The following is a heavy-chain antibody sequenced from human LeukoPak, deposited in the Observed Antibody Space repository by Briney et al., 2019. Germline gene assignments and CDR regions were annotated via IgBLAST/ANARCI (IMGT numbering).Heavy chain of an antibody. V-gene: IGHV5-51*01. Sequence: GESLKISCKGSGYRFTSYWIGWVRQMPGKGLEWMGIIYPGDSDTRYSPSFQGQVTISADKSINTAYLQWSSLKASDTAIYYCARRDNQIGDYWGQGTLVTVSS. CDR1: GYRFTSYW. CDR3: ARRDNQIGDY. D-gene: IGHD2-15*01. CDR2: IYPGDSDT. J-gene: IGHJ4*02.